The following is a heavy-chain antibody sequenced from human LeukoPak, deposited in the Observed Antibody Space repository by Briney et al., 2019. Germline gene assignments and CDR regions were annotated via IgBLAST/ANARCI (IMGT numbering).Heavy chain of an antibody. Sequence: GGSLRLSCAASGFTFSSYWMSWVRQAPGKGLEWVANIKQDGSEKYYVDSVKGRFTISRDNAKNSLYLQMNSLRAEDTAVYYCARSRAVAGLKFDPWGQGTLVTVSS. CDR3: ARSRAVAGLKFDP. CDR2: IKQDGSEK. D-gene: IGHD6-19*01. CDR1: GFTFSSYW. V-gene: IGHV3-7*01. J-gene: IGHJ5*02.